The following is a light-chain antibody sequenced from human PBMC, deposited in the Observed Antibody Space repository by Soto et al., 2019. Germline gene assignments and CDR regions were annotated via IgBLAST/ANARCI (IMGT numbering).Light chain of an antibody. J-gene: IGKJ1*01. Sequence: DIQMTQSASSLSASFGDRVTITWGASQGINNYLAWYQQKKGKVPKLLIYAASTLQSGVPSRFRGSRYGTDFNLTISSLQTEDVATYYCQNYNSAPRTFGQGTKVDIK. V-gene: IGKV1-27*01. CDR3: QNYNSAPRT. CDR1: QGINNY. CDR2: AAS.